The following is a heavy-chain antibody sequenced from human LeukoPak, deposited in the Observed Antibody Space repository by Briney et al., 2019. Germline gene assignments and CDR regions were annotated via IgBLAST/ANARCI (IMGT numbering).Heavy chain of an antibody. J-gene: IGHJ5*02. V-gene: IGHV4-4*02. CDR3: ARGRRAAAACYDP. Sequence: PSGTLSLTCAVSGDSITSHSWWSWVRQPPGKGLEWIGEVHHGGASNYDPSLESRVTISVDTSKNQFSLMLSSVTAADTAVYYCARGRRAAAACYDPWGQGTLVTVSS. CDR1: GDSITSHSW. D-gene: IGHD6-13*01. CDR2: VHHGGAS.